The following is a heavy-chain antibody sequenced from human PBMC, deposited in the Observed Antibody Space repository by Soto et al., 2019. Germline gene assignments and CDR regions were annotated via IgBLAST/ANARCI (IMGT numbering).Heavy chain of an antibody. D-gene: IGHD6-19*01. CDR1: GYSFTSYW. CDR2: IDPSDSYT. CDR3: AICGWWYGMDV. J-gene: IGHJ6*02. Sequence: PGESLKISFKGSGYSFTSYWISWVRQMPVKGLEWMGRIDPSDSYTNYSPSFQGHVTISADKSISTAYLQWSSLRASDTAMCYCAICGWWYGMDVWGQRTTVAVSS. V-gene: IGHV5-10-1*01.